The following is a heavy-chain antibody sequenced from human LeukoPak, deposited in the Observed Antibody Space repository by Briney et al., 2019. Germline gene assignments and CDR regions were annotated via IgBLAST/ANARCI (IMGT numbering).Heavy chain of an antibody. CDR1: GFTFSNAW. V-gene: IGHV3-15*01. CDR2: IKSKADAGTI. Sequence: GGSLRLSCTVSGFTFSNAWMSWVRQAPGKGLEWVGRIKSKADAGTIDYAAPVEGRFTISRDDSISTLYLQMTSLKTEDTAVYYCATALAWNYARAYWGQGTLVTVSS. J-gene: IGHJ4*02. D-gene: IGHD1-7*01. CDR3: ATALAWNYARAY.